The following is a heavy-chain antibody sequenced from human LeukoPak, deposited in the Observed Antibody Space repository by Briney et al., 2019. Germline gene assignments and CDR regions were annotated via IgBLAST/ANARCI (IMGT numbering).Heavy chain of an antibody. CDR3: ARESFGSGRNNWFDP. D-gene: IGHD3-10*01. V-gene: IGHV4-59*01. CDR1: GGSIDSYY. Sequence: SETLSLTCTVSGGSIDSYYWSWIRQPPGKGLEWIGFIYYSGSTRYNPSLKSRVTISMDRSTNQFSLKLTSVTAADTAVYYCARESFGSGRNNWFDPWGQGTLVTVSS. J-gene: IGHJ5*02. CDR2: IYYSGST.